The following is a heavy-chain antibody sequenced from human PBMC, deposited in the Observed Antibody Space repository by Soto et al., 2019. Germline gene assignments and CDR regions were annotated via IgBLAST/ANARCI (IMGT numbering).Heavy chain of an antibody. J-gene: IGHJ5*02. D-gene: IGHD1-26*01. CDR3: ENFLLGAS. CDR2: MHRGGST. Sequence: GGSLRLSCVVSGCSVSGSSIFWVRQATGKGLEWVSLMHRGGSTDNADSVKGRFTTSRDKSKNTLYLHMNGLRVEDTAVYYCENFLLGASWGQGTLVTVSS. V-gene: IGHV3-53*01. CDR1: GCSVSGSS.